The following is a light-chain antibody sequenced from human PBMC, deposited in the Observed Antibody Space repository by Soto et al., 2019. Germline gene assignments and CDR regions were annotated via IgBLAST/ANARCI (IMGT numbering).Light chain of an antibody. CDR1: QGISSW. Sequence: DVQMTQSPSSVSASVGDRVTITCRACQGISSWLAWYQQKPGKAPNLLIYAASSVRSGVPSRFSSSRCWTDFSLTISSLQAEDFVTYYCQQANSFPHTFGQGTKLEIK. CDR3: QQANSFPHT. J-gene: IGKJ2*01. CDR2: AAS. V-gene: IGKV1-12*01.